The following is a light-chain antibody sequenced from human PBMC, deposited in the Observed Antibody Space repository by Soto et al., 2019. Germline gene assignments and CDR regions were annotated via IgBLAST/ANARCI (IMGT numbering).Light chain of an antibody. CDR1: QSVLYSSNNKNY. CDR2: WAS. Sequence: DIVMTQSPDSLAVSLGERDTINCKSSQSVLYSSNNKNYLAWYQQKPGQPPKLLIYWASTRESGVPDRFSGSGSGTDFTLTISSLQAEDVAVYYCQQYYSWYTFGQGTKLEIK. V-gene: IGKV4-1*01. J-gene: IGKJ2*01. CDR3: QQYYSWYT.